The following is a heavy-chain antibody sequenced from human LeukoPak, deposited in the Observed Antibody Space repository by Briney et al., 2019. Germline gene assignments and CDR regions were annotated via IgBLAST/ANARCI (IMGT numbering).Heavy chain of an antibody. D-gene: IGHD6-6*01. V-gene: IGHV3-33*06. Sequence: QPGGSLRLSCAASGFTFSSYGMHWVRQAPGKGLEWVAVIWYDGSNKYYADSVKGRFTISRDNSKNTLYLQMNSLRAEDTAVYYCAKDVRQLMYYFDYWGQGTLVTVSS. CDR1: GFTFSSYG. J-gene: IGHJ4*02. CDR2: IWYDGSNK. CDR3: AKDVRQLMYYFDY.